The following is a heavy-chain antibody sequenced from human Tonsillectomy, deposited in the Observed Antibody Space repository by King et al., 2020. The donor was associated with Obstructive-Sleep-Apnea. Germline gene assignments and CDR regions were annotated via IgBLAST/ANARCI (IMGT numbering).Heavy chain of an antibody. Sequence: FQLVQSGAEVKKPGASVKGSCKASGYSFTGYYIHWVRQAPGEGLEWVGWINPNSGGTNYAQKFQGRVTMTRDTSISTAYMELSRLRSDDTAVYYCAKTFKAGYCSGGSCSPKDVWGQGTTVTVSS. V-gene: IGHV1-2*02. CDR1: GYSFTGYY. J-gene: IGHJ6*02. D-gene: IGHD2-15*01. CDR3: AKTFKAGYCSGGSCSPKDV. CDR2: INPNSGGT.